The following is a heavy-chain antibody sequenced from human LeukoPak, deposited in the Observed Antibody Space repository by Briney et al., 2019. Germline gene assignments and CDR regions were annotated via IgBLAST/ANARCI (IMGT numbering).Heavy chain of an antibody. V-gene: IGHV3-21*01. J-gene: IGHJ6*03. D-gene: IGHD1-26*01. CDR2: ISRSSTYI. Sequence: KAGGSLRLSCAASGFTLSSYSMNWVRQAPGKGLEWVSSISRSSTYIYYADSVKGRFTISRDNARNSLYLQMNSLRAEDTAVYYCARFRVGATPDYYYYMDVWGKGTTVTVSS. CDR1: GFTLSSYS. CDR3: ARFRVGATPDYYYYMDV.